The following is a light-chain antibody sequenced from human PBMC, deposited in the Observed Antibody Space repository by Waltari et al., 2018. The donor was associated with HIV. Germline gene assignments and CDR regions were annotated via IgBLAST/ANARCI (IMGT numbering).Light chain of an antibody. V-gene: IGLV3-1*01. CDR3: QSWDHDDVI. CDR1: GVANKD. CDR2: QND. Sequence: SFDLTQAPSVSVSQGQKAIIPCSGDGVANKDGFWYYQRSGQAPPLVIYQNDKRPSGIAEPFSGSTARQSASLSLGVTHAVDEGDYYRQSWDHDDVIFGGGTMLTVL. J-gene: IGLJ2*01.